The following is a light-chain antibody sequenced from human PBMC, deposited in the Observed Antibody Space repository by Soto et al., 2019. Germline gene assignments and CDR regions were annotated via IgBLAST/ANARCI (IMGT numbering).Light chain of an antibody. CDR1: RSVRSN. CDR2: GAS. Sequence: EIKMTQSPATLSVSPGERATLSCKASRSVRSNLAWYQQKPGQAPRLLIYGASSRATGIPDRFSGSGSGTDFTLTISRLEPEDFAVYYCQQYGSSITFGQGTRLEIK. V-gene: IGKV3-20*01. J-gene: IGKJ5*01. CDR3: QQYGSSIT.